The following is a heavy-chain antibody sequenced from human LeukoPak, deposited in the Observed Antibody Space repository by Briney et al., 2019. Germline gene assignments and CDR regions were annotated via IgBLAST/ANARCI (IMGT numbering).Heavy chain of an antibody. V-gene: IGHV4-59*01. J-gene: IGHJ4*02. CDR2: IYYSGST. CDR1: GGSISSYY. CDR3: AREEYAEEVFDY. D-gene: IGHD2/OR15-2a*01. Sequence: SETLSLTCTVSGGSISSYYWSWIRQPPGKGLEWIGYIYYSGSTNYNPSLKSRVTISVDTSKNQFSLKLSSVTAADTAVYYCAREEYAEEVFDYWGQGTLVTVSS.